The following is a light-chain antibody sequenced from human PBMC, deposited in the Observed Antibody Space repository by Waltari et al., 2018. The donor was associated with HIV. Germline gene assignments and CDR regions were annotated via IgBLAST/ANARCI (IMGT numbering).Light chain of an antibody. CDR2: DVT. CDR3: SSYTKTLYVI. J-gene: IGLJ2*01. CDR1: RNDVGGYHY. Sequence: QSALTQPASVSGSPGRSITIPCTGTRNDVGGYHYVSWSQQHPGKAPKLMIYDVTTRPSGVSDRFSGSKSGNTASLTISGLQAEDEADYYCSSYTKTLYVIFGGGTKLTVL. V-gene: IGLV2-14*03.